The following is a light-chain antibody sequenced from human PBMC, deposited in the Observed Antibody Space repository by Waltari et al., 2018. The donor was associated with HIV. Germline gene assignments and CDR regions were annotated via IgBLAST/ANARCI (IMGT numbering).Light chain of an antibody. CDR3: AAWDDGLNGYV. Sequence: QSVLTQPPSVYGAPSQRVTISCSVCSSNIASNAVTWYQQLPGKTPKLLIDYDDQLPSGGSGRFSGSKSGTAASLAISGLQSEDEADYYCAAWDDGLNGYVFGTGTKLTVL. CDR1: SSNIASNA. J-gene: IGLJ1*01. V-gene: IGLV1-36*01. CDR2: YDD.